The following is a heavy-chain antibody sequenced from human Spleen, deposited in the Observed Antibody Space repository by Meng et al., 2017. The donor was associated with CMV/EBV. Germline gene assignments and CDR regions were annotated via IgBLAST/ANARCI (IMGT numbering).Heavy chain of an antibody. CDR3: AVGPHGYSRRTFDY. V-gene: IGHV4-34*01. CDR2: INHSGST. Sequence: QVQLQEAGPGLVKPSGTLSLTCAVYGGSFSGYYWSWIRQPPGKGLEWIGEINHSGSTNYNPSLKSRVTISVDTSKNQFSLKLSSVTAADTAVYYCAVGPHGYSRRTFDYWGQGTLVTVSS. D-gene: IGHD1-14*01. J-gene: IGHJ4*02. CDR1: GGSFSGYY.